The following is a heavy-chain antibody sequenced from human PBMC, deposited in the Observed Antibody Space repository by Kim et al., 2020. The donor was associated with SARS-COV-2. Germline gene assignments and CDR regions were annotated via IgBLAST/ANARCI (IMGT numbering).Heavy chain of an antibody. CDR1: GYTFTSYD. CDR3: ARGRSITIFGVVIIPTYYYYYMDV. J-gene: IGHJ6*03. CDR2: MNPNSGNT. Sequence: ASVKVSCKASGYTFTSYDINWVRQATGQGLEWMGWMNPNSGNTGYAQKFQGRVTMTRNTSISTAYMELSSLRSEDTAVYYCARGRSITIFGVVIIPTYYYYYMDVWGKGTTVTVSS. D-gene: IGHD3-3*01. V-gene: IGHV1-8*01.